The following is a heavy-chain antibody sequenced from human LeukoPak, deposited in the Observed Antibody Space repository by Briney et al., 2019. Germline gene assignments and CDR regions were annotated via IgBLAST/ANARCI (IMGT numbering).Heavy chain of an antibody. Sequence: PSETLSLTCTVSGGSISSYYWSWIRQPPGKGLEWIGEINHSGSTNYNPSLKSRVTISVDTSKNQFSLKLSSVTAADTAVYYCARVVTANEHFDYWGQGTLVTVSS. J-gene: IGHJ4*02. CDR3: ARVVTANEHFDY. V-gene: IGHV4-34*01. CDR1: GGSISSYY. D-gene: IGHD4-23*01. CDR2: INHSGST.